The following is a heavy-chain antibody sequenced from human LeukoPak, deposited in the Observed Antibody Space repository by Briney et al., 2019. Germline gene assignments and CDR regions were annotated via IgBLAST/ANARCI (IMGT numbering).Heavy chain of an antibody. D-gene: IGHD1/OR15-1a*01. Sequence: SETLSLTCTVSGGSISSSSYYWGWIRQPPGKGLEWLGRIYYSGSTYYNPSLKSRVTISVDTSKNQFSLKLSSVTAADTAVYYCARHTNKGNDYYYYYRDVGDKGTTVNIFS. CDR3: ARHTNKGNDYYYYYRDV. CDR1: GGSISSSSYY. CDR2: IYYSGST. V-gene: IGHV4-39*01. J-gene: IGHJ6*03.